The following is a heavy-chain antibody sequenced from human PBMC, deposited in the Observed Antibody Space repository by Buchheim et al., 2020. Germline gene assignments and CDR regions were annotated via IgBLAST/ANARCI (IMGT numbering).Heavy chain of an antibody. CDR2: IYHSGIT. CDR1: GGSISSSNW. V-gene: IGHV4-4*02. Sequence: QVQLQESGPGLVKPSGTLSLTCAVSGGSISSSNWWSWVRQPPGKGLEWIGEIYHSGITNYNQSLQSRVAISVDKSKNQFYLKLSSVTAADTAVYYCARWANPAGLSYYYYGMDVWGQGTT. CDR3: ARWANPAGLSYYYYGMDV. D-gene: IGHD6-19*01. J-gene: IGHJ6*02.